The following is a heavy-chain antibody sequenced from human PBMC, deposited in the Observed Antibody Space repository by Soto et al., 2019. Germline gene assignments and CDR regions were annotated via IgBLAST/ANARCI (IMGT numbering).Heavy chain of an antibody. CDR3: ARGDYGGNSEHFDY. Sequence: ESGGGVVQPGRSLRLSCAASGFTFSSYAMHWVRQAPGKGLEWVAVISYDGSNKYYADSVKGRFTISRDNSKNTLYLQMNSLRAEDTAVYYCARGDYGGNSEHFDYWGQGTLVTVSS. J-gene: IGHJ4*02. V-gene: IGHV3-30-3*01. CDR2: ISYDGSNK. CDR1: GFTFSSYA. D-gene: IGHD4-17*01.